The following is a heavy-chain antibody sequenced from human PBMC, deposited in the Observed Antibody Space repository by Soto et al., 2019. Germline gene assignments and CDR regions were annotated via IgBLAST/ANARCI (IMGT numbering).Heavy chain of an antibody. D-gene: IGHD6-13*01. CDR3: ARLNDVIAAAAYFDY. J-gene: IGHJ4*02. CDR2: IYYSGST. CDR1: GGSISSGGYY. Sequence: QVQLQESGPGLVKPSQTLSLTCTVSGGSISSGGYYWSWIRQHPGKGLEWLGYIYYSGSTYYNPSLKSRVTISVDTSKNQFSLKLSSVTAADTAVYYCARLNDVIAAAAYFDYWGQGTLVTVSS. V-gene: IGHV4-31*03.